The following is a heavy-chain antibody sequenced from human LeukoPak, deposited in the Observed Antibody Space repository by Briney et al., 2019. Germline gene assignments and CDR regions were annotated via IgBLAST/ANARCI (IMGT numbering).Heavy chain of an antibody. J-gene: IGHJ4*02. V-gene: IGHV3-20*04. D-gene: IGHD6-13*01. CDR1: GFTFDDYA. Sequence: GVPLRLSCAASGFTFDDYAMSWVRQAPGKGLEWVSGILWNGDSTDHAASVKGRFTISRDNAKNSLYLQMNSLRAEDTALYYCARDLFVGTNSWIDYWGQGTLVTVSS. CDR3: ARDLFVGTNSWIDY. CDR2: ILWNGDST.